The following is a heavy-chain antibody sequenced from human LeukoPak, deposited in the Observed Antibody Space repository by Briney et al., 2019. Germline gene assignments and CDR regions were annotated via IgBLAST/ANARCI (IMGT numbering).Heavy chain of an antibody. V-gene: IGHV3-74*01. CDR3: GRGMRDYYGLDY. Sequence: GESLRLSCAASGFSFNNYAMGWVRQAPGKGLVWVSHTNSDGSTTDYADSVRGRFTISRDNAKNTLYLQMNRLTVEDTAVYYCGRGMRDYYGLDYWGQGILVTVSS. CDR1: GFSFNNYA. J-gene: IGHJ4*02. CDR2: TNSDGSTT. D-gene: IGHD3-10*01.